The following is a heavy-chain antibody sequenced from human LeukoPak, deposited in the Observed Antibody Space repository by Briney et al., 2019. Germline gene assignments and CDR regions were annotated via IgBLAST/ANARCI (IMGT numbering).Heavy chain of an antibody. J-gene: IGHJ4*02. CDR3: AKDFPDY. Sequence: GGCLPLSRVASGSIFNSYGMHWVRQAPGKGLEWVAFIRYDGSNKYYADSVKGRFTISRDNSKNTLYLQMNSLRAEDTAVYYCAKDFPDYWGQGTLVTVAS. V-gene: IGHV3-30*02. CDR2: IRYDGSNK. CDR1: GSIFNSYG.